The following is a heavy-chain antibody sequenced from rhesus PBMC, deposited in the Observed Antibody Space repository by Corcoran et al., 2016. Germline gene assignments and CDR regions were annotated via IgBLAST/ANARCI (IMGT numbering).Heavy chain of an antibody. J-gene: IGHJ3*01. CDR2: INPDSRTL. Sequence: EVKLLQSGGGLVQPGGSLKLSCAASGIDFSRYWMSWVRRAPGKGLEWIGEINPDSRTLNSAPSLKDKFILSRDNAKNTLYLQMSKVRSENTALYYCARQGYYGLFAYWGQGTLVTVSA. D-gene: IGHD4-29*01. V-gene: IGHV3-34*01. CDR1: GIDFSRYW. CDR3: ARQGYYGLFAY.